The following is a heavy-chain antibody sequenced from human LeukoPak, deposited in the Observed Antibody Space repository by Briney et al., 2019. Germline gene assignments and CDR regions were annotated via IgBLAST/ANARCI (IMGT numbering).Heavy chain of an antibody. Sequence: GGSLRLSCVVSGFTSGFTFSSRWMHWVRQAPGKWLVWVSLVKNDGSTNYADYVRGRFTVSRDNSKNTLYLQMNSLRAEDTAVYYCAKDRGRALWLRPHFDYWGQGTLVTVSS. D-gene: IGHD5-12*01. CDR1: GFTFSSRW. CDR2: VKNDGST. CDR3: AKDRGRALWLRPHFDY. V-gene: IGHV3-74*01. J-gene: IGHJ4*02.